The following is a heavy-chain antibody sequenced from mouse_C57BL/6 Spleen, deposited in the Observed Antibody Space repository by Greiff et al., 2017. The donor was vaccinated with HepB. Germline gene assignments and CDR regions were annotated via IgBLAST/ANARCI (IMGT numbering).Heavy chain of an antibody. CDR1: GYTFTSYW. V-gene: IGHV1-50*01. CDR2: IDPSDSYT. D-gene: IGHD1-1*01. Sequence: QVQLQQPGAELVKPGASVKLSCKASGYTFTSYWMQWVKQRPGQGLEWIGEIDPSDSYTNYNQKFKGKAKLTVDTSSSTAYMQLSSLTSEDSAVYYCARSLITTVVARYYFDYWGQGTTLTVSS. J-gene: IGHJ2*01. CDR3: ARSLITTVVARYYFDY.